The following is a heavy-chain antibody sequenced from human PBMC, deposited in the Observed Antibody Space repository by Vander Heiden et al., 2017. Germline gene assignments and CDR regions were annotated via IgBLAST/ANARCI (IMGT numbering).Heavy chain of an antibody. CDR3: TRGLGVISLYGMDV. CDR1: GFTFSNAW. Sequence: EVQLVESGGGLVKPGGSLRLSCAASGFTFSNAWMSWVRQAPGKGLEWVGRIKSKTDGGTTDYAAPVKGRFTISRDDSKNTLYLQMNSLKTEDTAVYYCTRGLGVISLYGMDVWGQGTTVTVSS. D-gene: IGHD3-16*01. V-gene: IGHV3-15*01. J-gene: IGHJ6*02. CDR2: IKSKTDGGTT.